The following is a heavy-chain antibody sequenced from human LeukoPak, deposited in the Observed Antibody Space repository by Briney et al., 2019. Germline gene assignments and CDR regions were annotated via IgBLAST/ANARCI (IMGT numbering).Heavy chain of an antibody. CDR3: ARGQRAHVEWSSYMDV. D-gene: IGHD3-3*01. Sequence: PGGSLRLSCAASGFTFSSYAMNWVRQAPGKGLEWVSAISGSGDSTDYADSVKGRFTLSRDNSKNTLYLQMNNLRAEDTAVYYCARGQRAHVEWSSYMDVWGKGTTVTVSS. V-gene: IGHV3-23*01. J-gene: IGHJ6*03. CDR2: ISGSGDST. CDR1: GFTFSSYA.